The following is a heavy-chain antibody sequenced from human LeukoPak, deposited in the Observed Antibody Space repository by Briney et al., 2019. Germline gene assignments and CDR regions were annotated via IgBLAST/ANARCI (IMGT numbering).Heavy chain of an antibody. V-gene: IGHV4-30-2*01. D-gene: IGHD2-2*01. J-gene: IGHJ4*02. CDR2: IYHSGST. CDR3: ARTYSTSEFDY. Sequence: SQTLSLTCTVSGGSISSGGYYWSWIRQPPGKGLEWIGYIYHSGSTYYNPSLKSRVTISVDRSKNQFSLKLSSVTAADTAVYYCARTYSTSEFDYWGQGTLVTVSS. CDR1: GGSISSGGYY.